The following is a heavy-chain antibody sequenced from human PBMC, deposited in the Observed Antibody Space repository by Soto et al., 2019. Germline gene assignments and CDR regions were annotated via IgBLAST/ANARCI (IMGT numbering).Heavy chain of an antibody. CDR3: TRDGPGYCSSTSCYKNSNYYYYYGMDV. V-gene: IGHV3-49*04. Sequence: SLRLSCTASGFTFGDYAMSWVRQAPGKGLEWVGFIRSKAYGGTTEYAASVKGRFTISRDDSKSIAYLQMNSLKTEDTAVYYCTRDGPGYCSSTSCYKNSNYYYYYGMDVWGQGTTVTVSS. CDR2: IRSKAYGGTT. J-gene: IGHJ6*02. D-gene: IGHD2-2*02. CDR1: GFTFGDYA.